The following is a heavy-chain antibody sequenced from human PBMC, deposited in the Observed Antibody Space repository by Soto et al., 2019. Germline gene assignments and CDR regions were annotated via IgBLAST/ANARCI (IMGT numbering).Heavy chain of an antibody. CDR2: ISYDGSNK. V-gene: IGHV3-30*18. J-gene: IGHJ4*02. CDR3: AKDAGYNYDYVWGSYTADDSDFDY. CDR1: GFTFSSYG. D-gene: IGHD3-16*01. Sequence: QVQLVESGGGVVQPGRSLRLSCAASGFTFSSYGMHWVRQAPGKGLEWVAVISYDGSNKYYADSVKGRFTISRDNSKNTLYLQMNSMRAEDTAVYYCAKDAGYNYDYVWGSYTADDSDFDYWGQGTLVTVSS.